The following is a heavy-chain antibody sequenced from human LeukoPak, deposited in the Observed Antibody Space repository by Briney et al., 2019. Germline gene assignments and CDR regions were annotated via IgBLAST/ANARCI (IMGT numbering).Heavy chain of an antibody. CDR3: ARGERGSPPWRVDAFDI. Sequence: ASVKVSCKASGYTFTGYYMHWVRQAPGQGLEWMGWINPNSGGTNYAQKFQGWVTMTRDTSISTAYMELSSLRSEDTAVYYCARGERGSPPWRVDAFDIWGQGTMVTVSS. V-gene: IGHV1-2*04. CDR2: INPNSGGT. D-gene: IGHD3-16*01. CDR1: GYTFTGYY. J-gene: IGHJ3*02.